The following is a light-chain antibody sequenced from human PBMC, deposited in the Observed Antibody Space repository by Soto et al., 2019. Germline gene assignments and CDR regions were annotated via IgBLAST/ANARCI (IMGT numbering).Light chain of an antibody. CDR1: QSVLYSSNNKNY. CDR2: WAS. J-gene: IGKJ5*01. Sequence: DIVMTQSPDSLAVSLGERATINCKPSQSVLYSSNNKNYLAWYQQNPGQPPKLLIYWASTRASGVPDRFSGSGSGTDFTLTISSLQAEDVAVYYCQQYYNTPITFGQGTRLEIK. CDR3: QQYYNTPIT. V-gene: IGKV4-1*01.